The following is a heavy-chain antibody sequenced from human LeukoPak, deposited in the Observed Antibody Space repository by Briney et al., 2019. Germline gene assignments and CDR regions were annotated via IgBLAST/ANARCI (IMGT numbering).Heavy chain of an antibody. CDR1: GFTFSSHW. CDR2: ISFNGSVT. V-gene: IGHV3-74*01. J-gene: IGHJ1*01. Sequence: GGSLRLSCEASGFTFSSHWMHWVRQAPGKGLFWVSYISFNGSVTSYADSVKVRFTVSRDNSKNMLFLQMDRLTADDTAIYYCTRDGQFYDSGNFHSDLHSWGQGTLVTVS. CDR3: TRDGQFYDSGNFHSDLHS. D-gene: IGHD3-10*01.